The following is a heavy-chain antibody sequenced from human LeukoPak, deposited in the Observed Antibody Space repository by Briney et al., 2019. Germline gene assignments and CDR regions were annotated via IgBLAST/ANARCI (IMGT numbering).Heavy chain of an antibody. V-gene: IGHV4-59*01. CDR3: ARTQGGGHYFDY. J-gene: IGHJ4*02. CDR1: GRYISSYY. D-gene: IGHD1-26*01. Sequence: SETLSLTCTVSGRYISSYYWGWIRQPPGKGLEGIGYIYYSGSTNYNPSLKSRVTISVDTSKNQFSLKLSSVTAADTAVYYCARTQGGGHYFDYWGQGTLVTVSS. CDR2: IYYSGST.